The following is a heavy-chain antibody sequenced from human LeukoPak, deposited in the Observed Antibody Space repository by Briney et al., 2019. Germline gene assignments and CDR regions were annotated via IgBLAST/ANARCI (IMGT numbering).Heavy chain of an antibody. CDR3: ARHRDGSGQLNLYFDY. J-gene: IGHJ4*02. Sequence: SETLSLTCTVSGGSISGSSYYWGWIRQPPGKGLEWIGSIYYSGSTYYNPSLKSRVTISVDTFKNQFSLKLSSVTAADTAVYYCARHRDGSGQLNLYFDYWGQGTLVTVSS. V-gene: IGHV4-39*01. CDR1: GGSISGSSYY. D-gene: IGHD3-10*01. CDR2: IYYSGST.